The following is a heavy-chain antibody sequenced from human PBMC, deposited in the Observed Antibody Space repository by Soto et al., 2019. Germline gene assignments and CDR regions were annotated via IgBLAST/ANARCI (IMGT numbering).Heavy chain of an antibody. D-gene: IGHD6-13*01. V-gene: IGHV1-18*01. CDR2: ISAYNGNT. Sequence: QVQLVQSGAEVKKPGASVKVSCKASGYTFTSYGISWVRQAPGQGLEWMGWISAYNGNTNYAQKLPGTVPMTTDTSTSTAYMELRSLRSDVTAVYYGASESSSSWHDYWGQGTLVTVSS. CDR3: ASESSSSWHDY. J-gene: IGHJ4*02. CDR1: GYTFTSYG.